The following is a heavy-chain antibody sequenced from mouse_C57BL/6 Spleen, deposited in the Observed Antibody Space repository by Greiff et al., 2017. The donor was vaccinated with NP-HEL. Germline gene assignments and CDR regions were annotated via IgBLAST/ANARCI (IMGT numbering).Heavy chain of an antibody. J-gene: IGHJ1*03. CDR3: ARFPYDSHWYFDV. V-gene: IGHV1-42*01. D-gene: IGHD2-4*01. CDR1: GYSFTGYY. Sequence: VQLQQSGPELVKPGASVKISCKASGYSFTGYYMNWVKQSPEKSLEWIGEINPSTGGTTYNQKFKAKATLTVEKSSSTAYMQLKSLTSEDSAVYYCARFPYDSHWYFDVWGTGTTVTVSS. CDR2: INPSTGGT.